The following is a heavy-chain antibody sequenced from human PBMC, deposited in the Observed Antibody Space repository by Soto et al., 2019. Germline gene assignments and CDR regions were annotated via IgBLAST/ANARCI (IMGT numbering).Heavy chain of an antibody. CDR1: GFTFSSYG. J-gene: IGHJ4*02. Sequence: ESGGGVVQPGRSLRLSCAASGFTFSSYGMHWVRQAPGKGLEWVAVIWYDGSNKYYADSVKGRFTISRDNSKNTLYLQMNSLRAEDTAVYYCARDLNYGDQYYFDYWGQGTLVTVSS. V-gene: IGHV3-33*01. CDR2: IWYDGSNK. D-gene: IGHD4-17*01. CDR3: ARDLNYGDQYYFDY.